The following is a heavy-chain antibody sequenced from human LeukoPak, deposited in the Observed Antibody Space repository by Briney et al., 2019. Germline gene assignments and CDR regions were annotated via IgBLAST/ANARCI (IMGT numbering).Heavy chain of an antibody. V-gene: IGHV1-69*05. CDR1: GGTFSSYA. CDR3: ARGGYCSSTSCYAVAFDI. CDR2: IIPIFGTA. Sequence: SVKVSCKASGGTFSSYAISWVRQAPGQGLEWMGRIIPIFGTANYAQKFQGRVTITTDESTSTAYMELSSLRSEDTAVYYCARGGYCSSTSCYAVAFDIWGQGTMVTVSS. D-gene: IGHD2-2*01. J-gene: IGHJ3*02.